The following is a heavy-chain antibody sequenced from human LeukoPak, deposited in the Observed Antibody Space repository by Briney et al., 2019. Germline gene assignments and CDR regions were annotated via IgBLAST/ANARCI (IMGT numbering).Heavy chain of an antibody. CDR2: INPNSAGT. Sequence: ASVKVSCKASGGTFSSYAISWVRQAPGQGLEWMGWINPNSAGTNYAQKFQGRVTMTRDTSISTAYMELSSLRSDDTAVYYCARDATARDYSNSDYWGQGTLVTVSS. J-gene: IGHJ4*02. CDR3: ARDATARDYSNSDY. D-gene: IGHD4-11*01. V-gene: IGHV1-2*02. CDR1: GGTFSSYA.